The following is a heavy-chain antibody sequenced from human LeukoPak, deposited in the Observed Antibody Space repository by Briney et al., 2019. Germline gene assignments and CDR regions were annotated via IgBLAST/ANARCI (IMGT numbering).Heavy chain of an antibody. CDR1: GFTFSSYS. J-gene: IGHJ6*02. CDR3: ARDDSPYLGYYGMDV. Sequence: PGGSLRLSCAASGFTFSSYSMNWVRQAPGKGLEWVSSISSSSSYIYYADSVKGRFTISRDNAKNPLYLQMNSLRAEDTAVYYCARDDSPYLGYYGMDVWGQGTTVTVSS. CDR2: ISSSSSYI. D-gene: IGHD3-16*01. V-gene: IGHV3-21*01.